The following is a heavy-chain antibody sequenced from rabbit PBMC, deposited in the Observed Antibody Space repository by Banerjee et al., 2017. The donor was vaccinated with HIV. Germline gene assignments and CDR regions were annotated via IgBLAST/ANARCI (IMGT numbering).Heavy chain of an antibody. CDR2: IYPDYGST. CDR3: VRAAGDGGYGFATGFDL. D-gene: IGHD6-1*01. Sequence: QLVESGGGLVTLGGSLKLSCKASGIDFSSYCISWVRQAPGKGLEWIAYIYPDYGSTDYASWVNGRFTISLDNAQNTVFLQMTSLTAADTATYFCVRAAGDGGYGFATGFDLWGSGTRVTV. CDR1: GIDFSSYC. V-gene: IGHV1S7*01. J-gene: IGHJ4*01.